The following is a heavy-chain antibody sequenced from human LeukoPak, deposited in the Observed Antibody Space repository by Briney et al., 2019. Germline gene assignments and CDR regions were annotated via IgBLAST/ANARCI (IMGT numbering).Heavy chain of an antibody. CDR3: ARDTPTGSGYYFPSVVDY. CDR1: GFTFSSYN. J-gene: IGHJ4*02. D-gene: IGHD3-22*01. CDR2: ISRSSDII. Sequence: PGGSLRLSCAASGFTFSSYNMNWVRQAPGKGLGWISYISRSSDIIYYGDSVKGRFTISSDNAKNSLYLQMNSLRAEDTAVYYCARDTPTGSGYYFPSVVDYWGQGTLVTVSS. V-gene: IGHV3-48*01.